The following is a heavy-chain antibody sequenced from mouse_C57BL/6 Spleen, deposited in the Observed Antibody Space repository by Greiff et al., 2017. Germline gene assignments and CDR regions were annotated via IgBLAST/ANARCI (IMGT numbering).Heavy chain of an antibody. D-gene: IGHD1-1*01. J-gene: IGHJ1*03. CDR3: ARRGGSSYGTLYWYFDV. Sequence: EVQLQQSGPELVKPGASVKISCKASGYSFTGYYMNWVKQSPEKSLEWIGEINPSTGGTTYNQKFKAKATLTVDKSSSTAYMQLKSLTSEDSAVYYCARRGGSSYGTLYWYFDVWGTGTTVTVSS. CDR2: INPSTGGT. CDR1: GYSFTGYY. V-gene: IGHV1-42*01.